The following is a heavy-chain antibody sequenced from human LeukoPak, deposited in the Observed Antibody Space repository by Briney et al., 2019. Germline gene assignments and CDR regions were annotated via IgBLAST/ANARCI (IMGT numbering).Heavy chain of an antibody. Sequence: SETLSLTCTASGGSISSSIHYWGWVRQPPGKGLEWIGSVYYSGGTYYNPSLESRLTISVDTSNNRFSLKLKSVTAADTAVFYCARVTTGSTTLDSWGQGILVTVSS. D-gene: IGHD1-1*01. CDR3: ARVTTGSTTLDS. J-gene: IGHJ5*01. CDR2: VYYSGGT. V-gene: IGHV4-39*02. CDR1: GGSISSSIHY.